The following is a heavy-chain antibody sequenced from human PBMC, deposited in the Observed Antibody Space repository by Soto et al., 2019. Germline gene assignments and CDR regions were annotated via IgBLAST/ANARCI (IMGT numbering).Heavy chain of an antibody. CDR1: GGSFSGYY. J-gene: IGHJ6*02. V-gene: IGHV4-34*01. CDR2: INHSGST. D-gene: IGHD2-15*01. CDR3: ARAYCSGGSCDQYYYDYYGMDV. Sequence: QVQLQQWGAGLLKPSETLSLTCAVYGGSFSGYYWSWIRQPPGKGLEWIGEINHSGSTNYNPSLKSRVPISVDTSKNQFSLTLSAVTAADAAVYYGARAYCSGGSCDQYYYDYYGMDVWGQGTTVTVSS.